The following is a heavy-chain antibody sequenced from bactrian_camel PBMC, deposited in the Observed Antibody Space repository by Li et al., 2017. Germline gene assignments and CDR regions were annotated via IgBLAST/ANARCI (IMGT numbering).Heavy chain of an antibody. CDR1: LNPTSDYC. Sequence: HVQLVESGGGSVQTGGSLRLSCALSLNPTSDYCLAWLRQAPGKEREGVALIFTRDHSSYYLDSVKGRITVSLDKARRTLYLEMNNLRPEDTAMYYCAASLGKTYCSAAFFLSRLRPNFGYMGQGTQVTVS. J-gene: IGHJ4*01. CDR2: IFTRDHSS. D-gene: IGHD1*01. V-gene: IGHV3S1*01.